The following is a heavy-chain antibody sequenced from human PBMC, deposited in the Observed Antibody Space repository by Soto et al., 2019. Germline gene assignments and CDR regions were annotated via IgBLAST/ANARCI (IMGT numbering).Heavy chain of an antibody. CDR3: ARDPRYYDSSGYRVVGRPDY. J-gene: IGHJ4*02. D-gene: IGHD3-22*01. CDR1: GFTFSSYG. CDR2: IWYDGSNK. Sequence: QVQLVESGGGVVQPGRSLRLSCAASGFTFSSYGMHWVRQAPGKGLEWVAVIWYDGSNKYYADSVKGRFTISRDNSKNTLYLQMNSLRAEDTAVYYCARDPRYYDSSGYRVVGRPDYWGQGTLVTVSS. V-gene: IGHV3-33*01.